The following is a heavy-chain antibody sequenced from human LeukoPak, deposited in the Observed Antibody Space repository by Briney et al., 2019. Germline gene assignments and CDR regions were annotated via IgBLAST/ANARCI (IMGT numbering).Heavy chain of an antibody. CDR1: GGSISSGDYY. D-gene: IGHD5-12*01. V-gene: IGHV4-30-4*01. CDR2: IYYSGST. J-gene: IGHJ4*02. Sequence: SEALSLTCTVSGGSISSGDYYWSWIRQPPGKGLEWIGYIYYSGSTYYNPSLKSRVTISVDTSKNQFSLKLSSVTAADTAVYCCARGRGYSGYDRPAGFDYWGQGTLVTVSS. CDR3: ARGRGYSGYDRPAGFDY.